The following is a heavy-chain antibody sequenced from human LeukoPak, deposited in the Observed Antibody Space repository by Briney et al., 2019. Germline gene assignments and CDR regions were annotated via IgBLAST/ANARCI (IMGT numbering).Heavy chain of an antibody. CDR1: GYTFTGYY. V-gene: IGHV1-18*04. CDR2: ISAYNGNT. Sequence: ASVKVSCKASGYTFTGYYMHWVRQAPGQGLEWMGWISAYNGNTNYAQKLQGRVTMTTDTSTSTAYMELRSLRSDDTAVYYCARDPPNYYDSSGYWFYFDYWGQGTLVTVSS. J-gene: IGHJ4*02. D-gene: IGHD3-22*01. CDR3: ARDPPNYYDSSGYWFYFDY.